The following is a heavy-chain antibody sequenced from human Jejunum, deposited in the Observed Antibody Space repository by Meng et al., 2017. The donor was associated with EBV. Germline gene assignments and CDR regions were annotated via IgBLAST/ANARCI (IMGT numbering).Heavy chain of an antibody. CDR3: ARGAQPIDL. CDR2: MNPSNGKT. D-gene: IGHD3-3*01. Sequence: GQLVQSWAEVKKPGASVTVSCKASGFTFTNYDINWVRQASGQGLEWMGWMNPSNGKTGYAQKFQGRVTMTRDASTSTAYMELSSLRSDDTAVYFCARGAQPIDLWGQGTLVTVSS. V-gene: IGHV1-8*01. J-gene: IGHJ5*02. CDR1: GFTFTNYD.